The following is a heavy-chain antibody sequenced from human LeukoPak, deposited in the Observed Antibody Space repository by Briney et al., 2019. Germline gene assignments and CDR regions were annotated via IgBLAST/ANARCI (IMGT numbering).Heavy chain of an antibody. Sequence: SETLSLTCAVYGGSISSYYWSWIRQPPGKGLEWIGYIYYSGSTNYNPSLKSRVTISVDTSKNQYSLKLSSVTAADTAVYYCARHRAIPMVRGVISWFDPWGQGTLVTVSS. J-gene: IGHJ5*02. D-gene: IGHD3-10*01. CDR2: IYYSGST. V-gene: IGHV4-59*08. CDR1: GGSISSYY. CDR3: ARHRAIPMVRGVISWFDP.